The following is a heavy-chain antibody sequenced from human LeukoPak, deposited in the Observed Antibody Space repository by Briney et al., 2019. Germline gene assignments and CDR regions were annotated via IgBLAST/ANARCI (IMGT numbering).Heavy chain of an antibody. CDR3: AKDFRVGARSFDY. CDR2: IQFDDSYD. J-gene: IGHJ4*02. V-gene: IGHV3-30*02. Sequence: GGSLRLSCEASGFTFSSYGMHWVRQTPAKGLKWVSFIQFDDSYDLYSDSVRGRFTISRDNSKNILYLQMNSLRTEDSAVYFCAKDFRVGARSFDYWGQGTLVTVSS. D-gene: IGHD1-26*01. CDR1: GFTFSSYG.